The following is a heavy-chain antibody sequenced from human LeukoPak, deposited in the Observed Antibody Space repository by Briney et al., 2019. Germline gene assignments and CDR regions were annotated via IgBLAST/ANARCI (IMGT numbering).Heavy chain of an antibody. J-gene: IGHJ4*02. Sequence: KPSETLSLTCGVSGGSITSSSYYWGWIRQPPGKGLEWIGYIYYSGSTNYNPSLKGRVTISADTTKNQFSLQLSSVTAADTAVYYCARNHCSGGGCYFDYWGQGTLVTVSS. D-gene: IGHD2-15*01. CDR3: ARNHCSGGGCYFDY. CDR2: IYYSGST. V-gene: IGHV4-39*01. CDR1: GGSITSSSYY.